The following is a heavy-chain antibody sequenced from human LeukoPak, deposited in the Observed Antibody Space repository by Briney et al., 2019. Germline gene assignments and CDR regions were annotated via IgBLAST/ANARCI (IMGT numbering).Heavy chain of an antibody. J-gene: IGHJ4*02. Sequence: GGSLRLSCAASGFTFTTYAMSWVRQVPGKGLEWVSAIGGSSDFTYYAEYVKSRFTISRDNSKKTLYLQMNSLRAEDTAVYYCAKADRGWGVITKDWGQGTLVTVSS. CDR1: GFTFTTYA. D-gene: IGHD3-10*01. CDR2: IGGSSDFT. CDR3: AKADRGWGVITKD. V-gene: IGHV3-23*01.